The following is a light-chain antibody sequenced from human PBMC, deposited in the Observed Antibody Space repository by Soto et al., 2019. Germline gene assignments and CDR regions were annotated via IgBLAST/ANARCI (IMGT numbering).Light chain of an antibody. CDR2: GNT. V-gene: IGLV1-40*01. CDR1: GSNIGAGFD. Sequence: QSVLTQPPSLSGAPGQTIIISCTGGGSNIGAGFDVHWYQQLPGTAPKLLIYGNTNRPSGVPDRFSGSKSGTSASLVITGLQAEDEADYYGQSYDTGLSGPVVFGGGTKLTVL. CDR3: QSYDTGLSGPVV. J-gene: IGLJ2*01.